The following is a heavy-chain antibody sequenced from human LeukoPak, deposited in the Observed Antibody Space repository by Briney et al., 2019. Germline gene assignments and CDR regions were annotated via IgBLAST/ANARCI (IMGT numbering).Heavy chain of an antibody. V-gene: IGHV3-21*01. D-gene: IGHD4-11*01. Sequence: GGSLRLSYAASGFTFSSYSMNWVRQAPGKGLEWVSSISSSSSYIYYADSVKGRFTISRDNAKNSLYLQMNSLRAEDTAVYYCARVGYSTVYYYYGMDVWGQGTTVTVSS. CDR1: GFTFSSYS. CDR2: ISSSSSYI. CDR3: ARVGYSTVYYYYGMDV. J-gene: IGHJ6*02.